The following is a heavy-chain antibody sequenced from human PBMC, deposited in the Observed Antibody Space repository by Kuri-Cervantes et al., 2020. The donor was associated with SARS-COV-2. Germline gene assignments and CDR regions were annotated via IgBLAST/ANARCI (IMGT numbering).Heavy chain of an antibody. J-gene: IGHJ4*02. CDR2: IYYSGST. D-gene: IGHD5-18*01. CDR1: GGSISSGDYY. V-gene: IGHV4-30-4*08. CDR3: ARDGGLHEGYSYGYIDY. Sequence: SETLSLTCTVSGGSISSGDYYWSWIRQPPGKGLEWIRYIYYSGSTYYNPSLKSRVTISVDTSKNQFSLKLSSVTAADTAVYYCARDGGLHEGYSYGYIDYWGQGTLVTVSS.